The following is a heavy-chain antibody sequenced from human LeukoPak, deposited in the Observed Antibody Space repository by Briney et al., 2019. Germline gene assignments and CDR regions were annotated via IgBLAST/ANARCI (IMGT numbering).Heavy chain of an antibody. CDR2: IYYSGST. V-gene: IGHV4-39*01. J-gene: IGHJ6*03. D-gene: IGHD3-22*01. CDR3: ARTNYDSSGYYQPYYYYYYMDV. CDR1: GGSISSSSYY. Sequence: PSETLSLTCTVSGGSISSSSYYWGWIRQPPGKGLEWIGSIYYSGSTYYNPSLKSRVTISVDTSKNQFSLKLSSVTAADTAVYYCARTNYDSSGYYQPYYYYYYMDVWGKGTTVTVSS.